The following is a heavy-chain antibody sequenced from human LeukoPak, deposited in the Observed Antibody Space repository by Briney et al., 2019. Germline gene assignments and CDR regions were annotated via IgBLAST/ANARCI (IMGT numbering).Heavy chain of an antibody. J-gene: IGHJ6*03. Sequence: PSETLSLTCTVSGGSISSYFWSWIRQPPGKGLEWIGYIYYTGSTKYNPSLKSRVTISVDTSKDQFSLKMSSVTAADTAVYFCARGGPPGYYYDYYMDVWGKGTTVTISS. CDR2: IYYTGST. CDR3: ARGGPPGYYYDYYMDV. V-gene: IGHV4-59*01. CDR1: GGSISSYF.